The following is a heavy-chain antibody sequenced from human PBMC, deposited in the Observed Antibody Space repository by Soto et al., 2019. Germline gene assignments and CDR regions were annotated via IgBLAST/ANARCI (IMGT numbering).Heavy chain of an antibody. Sequence: ASVKVSCKASGYTFTSYGISWVRQAPGQGLEWMGWISAYNGNTNYAQKHQGRVTMTTDTSTSTAYMELRSLRSDDTAVYYCARGPYYNDFWSGYYLAATNYFDYWGQGTLVTVSS. D-gene: IGHD3-3*01. V-gene: IGHV1-18*01. J-gene: IGHJ4*02. CDR1: GYTFTSYG. CDR2: ISAYNGNT. CDR3: ARGPYYNDFWSGYYLAATNYFDY.